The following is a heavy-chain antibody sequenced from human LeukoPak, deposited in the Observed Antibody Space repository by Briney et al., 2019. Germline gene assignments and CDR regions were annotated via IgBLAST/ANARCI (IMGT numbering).Heavy chain of an antibody. V-gene: IGHV1-8*01. CDR3: ARDKHIRGAIRGGIDY. D-gene: IGHD3-10*01. J-gene: IGHJ4*02. CDR2: MNPDSGNT. CDR1: GYTFTSYD. Sequence: ASVKVSCKASGYTFTSYDINWVRQATGQGLEWMGWMNPDSGNTGYAQKFQGRVTMTRNTSISTAYMELSSLRSEDTAVYYCARDKHIRGAIRGGIDYWGQGTLVTVSS.